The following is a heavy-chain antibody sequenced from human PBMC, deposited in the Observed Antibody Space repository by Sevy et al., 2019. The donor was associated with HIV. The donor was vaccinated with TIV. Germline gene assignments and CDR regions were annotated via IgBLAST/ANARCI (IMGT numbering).Heavy chain of an antibody. D-gene: IGHD3-3*01. CDR3: ARGGDGVVPSPIIGLGPWTKYWYFDL. Sequence: SETLSLTCAVSGGSFSGYSWDWIRQPPGKGLEWIGEVNHSGSTNYNPSLKSRVTISVDTSKNQFSLKLNFVTAADTAVYYLARGGDGVVPSPIIGLGPWTKYWYFDLWGRGTLVTVSS. V-gene: IGHV4-34*01. CDR1: GGSFSGYS. J-gene: IGHJ2*01. CDR2: VNHSGST.